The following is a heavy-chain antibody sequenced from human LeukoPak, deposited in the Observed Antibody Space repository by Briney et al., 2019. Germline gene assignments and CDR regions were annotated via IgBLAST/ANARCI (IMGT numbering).Heavy chain of an antibody. D-gene: IGHD3-22*01. V-gene: IGHV3-7*01. CDR2: IKQDGSEK. Sequence: PGGSLRLSCAASGFTFSSDWMSWVRQAPGKGPEWVANIKQDGSEKYYVDSVKGRFTISRDNAKNSLYLQMNSLRAEDTAVYYCARDFDYYDSSGYYDYWGQGTLVTVSS. J-gene: IGHJ4*02. CDR3: ARDFDYYDSSGYYDY. CDR1: GFTFSSDW.